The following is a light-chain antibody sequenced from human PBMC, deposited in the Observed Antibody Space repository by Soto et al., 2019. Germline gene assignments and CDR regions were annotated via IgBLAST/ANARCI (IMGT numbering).Light chain of an antibody. CDR2: AVS. V-gene: IGKV1-27*01. J-gene: IGKJ4*01. Sequence: DIQLTQSPSSLSASVGDRVTITCRASQSIRSYLNWYQQKPGKAPKVLIYAVSTLQSGVPSRFSGSGFGTDFTLTISSLQPEDVATYYCQKYDSAPLTFGGGTKVDIK. CDR3: QKYDSAPLT. CDR1: QSIRSY.